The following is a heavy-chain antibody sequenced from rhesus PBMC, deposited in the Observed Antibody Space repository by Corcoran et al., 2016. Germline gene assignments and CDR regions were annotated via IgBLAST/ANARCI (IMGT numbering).Heavy chain of an antibody. CDR1: GSTFSSYW. V-gene: IGHV3-119*01. CDR3: ARGGWSDYGY. CDR2: ISSDGSST. Sequence: EVQLVESGGGLVQLGGSVRLSGAASGSTFSSYWMNWVRQAPGKGLGGVSGISSDGSSTSYADSVKGRFTISRENAKNSLYLQMNRLRAEDTAVYYCARGGWSDYGYWGQGVLVTVSS. D-gene: IGHD3-22*01. J-gene: IGHJ4*01.